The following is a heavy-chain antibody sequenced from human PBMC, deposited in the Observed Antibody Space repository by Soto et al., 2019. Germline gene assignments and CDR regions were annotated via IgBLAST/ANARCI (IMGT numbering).Heavy chain of an antibody. CDR3: ARDNIKGAPDYLDS. CDR1: GFTFSANA. J-gene: IGHJ4*02. V-gene: IGHV3-30-3*01. D-gene: IGHD1-26*01. CDR2: IAYDGTIK. Sequence: QEQLVESGGDVVQPGRSLTLSCAASGFTFSANAMHWVRQAPGKGLEWVAVIAYDGTIKIYRDSVKGRFTISRDESKSTLYLQMNSVRPEDTAVYYCARDNIKGAPDYLDSWGQGTLVTVSS.